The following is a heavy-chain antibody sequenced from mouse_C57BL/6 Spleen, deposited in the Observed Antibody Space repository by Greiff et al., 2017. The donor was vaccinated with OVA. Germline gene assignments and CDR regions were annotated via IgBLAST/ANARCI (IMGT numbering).Heavy chain of an antibody. CDR3: ARSFGYGSSYNY. CDR1: GYTFTSYW. CDR2: IDPSDSET. V-gene: IGHV1-52*01. J-gene: IGHJ2*01. Sequence: QVQLQQPGAELVRPGSSVKLSCKASGYTFTSYWMHWVKQRPIQGLEWIGNIDPSDSETHYNQKFKDKATLTVDKSSSTAYMQLSSLTSEDSAVYYCARSFGYGSSYNYWGQGTTLTVSS. D-gene: IGHD1-1*01.